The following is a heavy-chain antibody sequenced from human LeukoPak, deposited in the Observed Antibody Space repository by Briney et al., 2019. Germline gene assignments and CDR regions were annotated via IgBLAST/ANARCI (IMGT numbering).Heavy chain of an antibody. CDR1: GLTFSSYS. Sequence: GGSLRLSCAASGLTFSSYSMNWVRQAPGKGLEWVSYISSGSPTIYYADSVKGRFTISRDNAKNSLYLQMNSLRAEDTAVYYCARENRLGYSYVEVVDFWGQGTLVTVSS. CDR3: ARENRLGYSYVEVVDF. D-gene: IGHD5-18*01. V-gene: IGHV3-48*01. CDR2: ISSGSPTI. J-gene: IGHJ4*02.